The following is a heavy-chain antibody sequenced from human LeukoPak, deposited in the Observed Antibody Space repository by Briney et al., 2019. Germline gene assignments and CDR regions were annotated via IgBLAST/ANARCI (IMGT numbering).Heavy chain of an antibody. J-gene: IGHJ3*02. CDR1: GFTVSDNY. CDR2: ISGGGST. V-gene: IGHV3-53*01. CDR3: AKLYYFDSSGDYDVFDAFDI. D-gene: IGHD3-22*01. Sequence: GGSLRLSCAASGFTVSDNYTSWVRQAPGKGLEWVSAISGGGSTYYADSVKGRFIISRDNSKNTLSLEMNNLRAEDTALYYCAKLYYFDSSGDYDVFDAFDIWGQGTMVTVSS.